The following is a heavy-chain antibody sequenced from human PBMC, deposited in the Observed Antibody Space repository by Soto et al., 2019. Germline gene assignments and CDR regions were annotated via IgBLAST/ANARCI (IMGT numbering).Heavy chain of an antibody. CDR1: GFTFSRYW. CDR2: ISSDGSNI. Sequence: EVQLVESGGGLVQPGGSLRLSCAASGFTFSRYWMHWVRQVPGKGLVWVSRISSDGSNIIYADSVKGRFTISRDDAKNTLYLQSNHLRDEDTAVYYCGSDQTMAGTTTLDYWGQGALVTVSS. V-gene: IGHV3-74*01. D-gene: IGHD6-19*01. J-gene: IGHJ4*02. CDR3: GSDQTMAGTTTLDY.